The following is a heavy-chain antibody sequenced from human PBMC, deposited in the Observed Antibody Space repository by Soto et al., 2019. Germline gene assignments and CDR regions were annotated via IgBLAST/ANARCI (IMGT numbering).Heavy chain of an antibody. Sequence: PGGSLRLSCAASGFTFSSYSMNWVRQAPGKGLEWVSSISSSSSYIYYADSVKGRFTISRDNAKNSLYLQMNSLRAEDTAVYYCARDTFGGTIFGVVIEYWGQGTLVTVSS. CDR1: GFTFSSYS. CDR2: ISSSSSYI. D-gene: IGHD3-3*01. J-gene: IGHJ4*02. V-gene: IGHV3-21*01. CDR3: ARDTFGGTIFGVVIEY.